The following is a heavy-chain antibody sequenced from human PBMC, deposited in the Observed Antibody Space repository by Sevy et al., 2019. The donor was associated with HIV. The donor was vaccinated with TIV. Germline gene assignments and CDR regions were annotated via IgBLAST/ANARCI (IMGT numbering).Heavy chain of an antibody. V-gene: IGHV1-2*02. CDR2: INPNSGGT. D-gene: IGHD3-3*01. CDR3: ARVRGYDFWSGYYIFDY. J-gene: IGHJ4*02. CDR1: GYTFTGYY. Sequence: ASVKVSCKASGYTFTGYYMHWVRQAPGQGLEWMGWINPNSGGTNYAQKFQGRVTMTRNTSISTAYMELSRLRSDDTAVYYCARVRGYDFWSGYYIFDYWGQGTLVTVSS.